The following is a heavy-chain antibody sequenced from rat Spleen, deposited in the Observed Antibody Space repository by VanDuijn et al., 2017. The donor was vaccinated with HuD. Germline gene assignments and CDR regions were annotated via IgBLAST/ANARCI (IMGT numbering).Heavy chain of an antibody. D-gene: IGHD1-2*01. Sequence: EVQLVESGGRLVQPGNSLKLSCAASGFTFSDYFMAWVRQAPTKGLEWVTTISDDGFKTYYRDSVKGRFTISRDNAKSPLYLQMDSLRSEETATYYCARHRGITIAAIWAYWGQGTLVTVSS. CDR3: ARHRGITIAAIWAY. CDR2: ISDDGFKT. J-gene: IGHJ3*01. V-gene: IGHV5S10*01. CDR1: GFTFSDYF.